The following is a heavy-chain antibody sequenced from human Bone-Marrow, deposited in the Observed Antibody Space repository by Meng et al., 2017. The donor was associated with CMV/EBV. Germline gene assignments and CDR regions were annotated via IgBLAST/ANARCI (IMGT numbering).Heavy chain of an antibody. D-gene: IGHD3-22*01. V-gene: IGHV2-70D*14. Sequence: SGPTLVKPTQTLTLTCTFSGFSLSTSGMRVSWIRQPPGKALEWLARIDWDDDKFYSTSLKTRLTISKDTSKNQVVLTMTNMDPVDTATYYCARIPRAGYYDSSGYDYFDDWGQGTLVTVYS. CDR3: ARIPRAGYYDSSGYDYFDD. J-gene: IGHJ4*02. CDR2: IDWDDDK. CDR1: GFSLSTSGMR.